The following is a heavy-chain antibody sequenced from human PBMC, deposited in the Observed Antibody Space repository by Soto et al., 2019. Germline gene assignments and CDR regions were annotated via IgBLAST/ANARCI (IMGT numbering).Heavy chain of an antibody. CDR1: GYTFTDYY. CDR3: ARDIAGVYCSGSTCYSGFDY. D-gene: IGHD2-15*01. CDR2: INPNSGGT. Sequence: ASVKVSCKASGYTFTDYYMHWVRQAPGQGLEWMGWINPNSGGTNYAQKFQGWVTMTRDTSISTAYMELSRLRSDDTALYYCARDIAGVYCSGSTCYSGFDYWGQ. V-gene: IGHV1-2*04. J-gene: IGHJ4*02.